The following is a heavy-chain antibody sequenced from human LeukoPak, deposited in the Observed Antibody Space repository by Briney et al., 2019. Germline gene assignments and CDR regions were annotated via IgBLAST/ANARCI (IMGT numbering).Heavy chain of an antibody. Sequence: GGSLRLSCAASGFTFDDSVVSWVRQAPGKGLEWVSGINWNGGSTGYADSVKGRFTIPRDNAKNSLYLQMSSLRAEDTALYYCARDWFTRLGELSPDRAFDYWGQGTLVTVSS. J-gene: IGHJ4*02. CDR3: ARDWFTRLGELSPDRAFDY. CDR2: INWNGGST. D-gene: IGHD3-16*02. V-gene: IGHV3-20*04. CDR1: GFTFDDSV.